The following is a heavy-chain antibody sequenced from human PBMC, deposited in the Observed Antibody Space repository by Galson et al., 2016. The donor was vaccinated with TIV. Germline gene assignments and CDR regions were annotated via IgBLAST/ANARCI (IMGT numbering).Heavy chain of an antibody. J-gene: IGHJ6*02. V-gene: IGHV1-69*13. CDR2: SIPLFGTA. Sequence: SVKVSCKASGGTFSTYPFNWVRQAPGQGLEWVGGSIPLFGTANYAQKFQGRVTITADESTSTLYMEVSSLRSENTAVYYCAKDRNTAMDTYHYYYGMDVWGQGTTVIVSS. CDR1: GGTFSTYP. CDR3: AKDRNTAMDTYHYYYGMDV. D-gene: IGHD5-18*01.